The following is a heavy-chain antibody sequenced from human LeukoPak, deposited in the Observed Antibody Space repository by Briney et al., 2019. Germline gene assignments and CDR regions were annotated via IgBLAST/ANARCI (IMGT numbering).Heavy chain of an antibody. V-gene: IGHV4-4*07. D-gene: IGHD6-13*01. CDR2: IYTSGNT. CDR3: ARDTAAAGTGFDY. J-gene: IGHJ4*02. CDR1: GGSISSDY. Sequence: SETLSLTCTVSGGSISSDYWSWIRQPAGKGLEWIGRIYTSGNTNYNPSLKSRVTMSVDTSKNQFSLKLSSVTAADTAVYYCARDTAAAGTGFDYWGQGTLVTVSS.